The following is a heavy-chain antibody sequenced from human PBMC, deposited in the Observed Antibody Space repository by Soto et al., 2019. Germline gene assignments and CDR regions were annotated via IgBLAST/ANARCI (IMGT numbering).Heavy chain of an antibody. CDR1: GYSFTSYR. D-gene: IGHD1-1*01. CDR2: INPGSGVT. Sequence: ALVKVSGKASGYSFTSYRMHWVRQAPGQGLEWMGWINPGSGVTNQAQKFQGRVTMPRDTSITTTYMELNSLTSDDTAVYYCARVAGHKNARFDTWGQGALVTVSS. V-gene: IGHV1-2*02. CDR3: ARVAGHKNARFDT. J-gene: IGHJ4*02.